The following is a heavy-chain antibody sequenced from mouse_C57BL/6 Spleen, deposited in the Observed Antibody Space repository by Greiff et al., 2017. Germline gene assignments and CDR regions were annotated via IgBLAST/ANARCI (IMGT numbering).Heavy chain of an antibody. Sequence: EVQRVESGGGLVKPGGSLKLSCAASGFTFSSYAMSWVRQTPEQRLEWVATISDGGSYTYYPDNVKGRFTISRDNAKNNLYLQMSHLKSEDTAMYYCARDAFAYWGQGTLVTVSA. V-gene: IGHV5-4*01. CDR3: ARDAFAY. J-gene: IGHJ3*01. CDR1: GFTFSSYA. CDR2: ISDGGSYT.